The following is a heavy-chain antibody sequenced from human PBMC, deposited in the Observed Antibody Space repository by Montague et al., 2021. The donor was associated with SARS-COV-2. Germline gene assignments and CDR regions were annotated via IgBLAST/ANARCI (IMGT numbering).Heavy chain of an antibody. V-gene: IGHV4-4*07. CDR3: AGGTSSGGYSS. J-gene: IGHJ4*02. CDR1: GGSITNYY. CDR2: IHTGGST. Sequence: SETLSLTCTVSGGSITNYYWTWIRQPPGKGLECIGLIHTGGSTNYNPSLKSRVTISVDTSRKQFSLNLTSVTAADTAVYYCAGGTSSGGYSSWGQGTLVTVSS. D-gene: IGHD3-10*01.